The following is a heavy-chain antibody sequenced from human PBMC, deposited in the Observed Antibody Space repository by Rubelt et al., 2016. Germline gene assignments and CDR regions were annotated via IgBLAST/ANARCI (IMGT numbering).Heavy chain of an antibody. D-gene: IGHD1-7*01. J-gene: IGHJ4*02. CDR2: ISAYNGNT. CDR1: GYTFTSYG. Sequence: QVQLVQSGAEVKKPGASVKVSCKASGYTFTSYGISWVRQAPGQGLEWMGWISAYNGNTNYAQEIQGEVTVTKATSTSPGYMELRSLRADDTAGYYCARDLPPSRRYNWNFPLDYWGQGTLVTVSP. V-gene: IGHV1-18*01. CDR3: ARDLPPSRRYNWNFPLDY.